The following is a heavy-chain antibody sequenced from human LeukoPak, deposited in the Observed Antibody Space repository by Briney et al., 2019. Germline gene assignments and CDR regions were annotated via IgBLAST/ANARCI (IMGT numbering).Heavy chain of an antibody. V-gene: IGHV1-18*04. CDR1: GYTFTAFY. D-gene: IGHD3-22*01. CDR3: ARNEGARHRGYYDSSGYYDSAYYYYYYMDV. J-gene: IGHJ6*03. CDR2: MNPKSGDT. Sequence: AASVRVSCKASGYTFTAFYMNWVRQAPGQGLEWMGWMNPKSGDTNYAQKLQGRVTMTTDTSTSTAYMELRSLRSDDTAVYYCARNEGARHRGYYDSSGYYDSAYYYYYYMDVWGKGTTVTVSS.